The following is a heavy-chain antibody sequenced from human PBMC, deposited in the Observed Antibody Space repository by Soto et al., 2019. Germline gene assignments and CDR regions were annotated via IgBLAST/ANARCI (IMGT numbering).Heavy chain of an antibody. J-gene: IGHJ4*02. CDR1: GGTFSSYT. D-gene: IGHD2-21*02. CDR3: ARSIVVVTALDY. CDR2: IIAVIGIA. V-gene: IGHV1-69*02. Sequence: GASVKVSCKASGGTFSSYTISWVRQAPGQGLEWMGRIIAVIGIAKYSQKFQGRVTITTDTSASTAYMELSSLRSEDTAVYYCARSIVVVTALDYWGQGTLVTVSS.